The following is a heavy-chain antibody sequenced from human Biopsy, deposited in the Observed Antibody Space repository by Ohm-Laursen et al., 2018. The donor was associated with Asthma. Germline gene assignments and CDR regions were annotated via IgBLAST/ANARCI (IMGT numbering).Heavy chain of an antibody. D-gene: IGHD3-9*01. Sequence: SSVKVSCKASGYTFINYAIHWVRQAPGQRLEWMGWINAGNGNTKYSQKFQGRVTITRDTSASTAYMDLSSLRSEDTAVYYCARTYYDFLTGQVNDTFALWGQGTMVTVSS. CDR2: INAGNGNT. J-gene: IGHJ3*01. CDR3: ARTYYDFLTGQVNDTFAL. CDR1: GYTFINYA. V-gene: IGHV1-3*01.